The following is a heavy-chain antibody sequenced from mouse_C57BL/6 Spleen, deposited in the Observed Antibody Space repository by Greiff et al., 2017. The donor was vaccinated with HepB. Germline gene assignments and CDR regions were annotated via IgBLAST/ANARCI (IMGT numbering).Heavy chain of an antibody. J-gene: IGHJ4*01. CDR1: GFSLTSYG. CDR3: ARRRGYAMDY. Sequence: VKLQESGPGLVQPSQSLSITCTVSGFSLTSYGVHWVRQSPGKGLEWLGVIWSGGSTDYNAAFISRLSISKDNSKSQAFFKMNSLQADDTSIDYCARRRGYAMDYWGQGTSVTVSS. V-gene: IGHV2-2*01. CDR2: IWSGGST.